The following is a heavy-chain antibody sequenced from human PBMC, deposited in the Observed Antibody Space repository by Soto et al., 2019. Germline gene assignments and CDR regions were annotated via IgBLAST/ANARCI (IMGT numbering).Heavy chain of an antibody. Sequence: GESLKISCAASGFTFSSYSMNWVRQAPGKGLEWVSSISSSSSYIYYADSVKGRFTISRDNAKNSLYLQMNSLRAEDTAVYYCAREVADIVVVPRWGVFFDPWGQGTLVTVSS. CDR2: ISSSSSYI. CDR3: AREVADIVVVPRWGVFFDP. J-gene: IGHJ5*02. V-gene: IGHV3-21*01. D-gene: IGHD2-2*01. CDR1: GFTFSSYS.